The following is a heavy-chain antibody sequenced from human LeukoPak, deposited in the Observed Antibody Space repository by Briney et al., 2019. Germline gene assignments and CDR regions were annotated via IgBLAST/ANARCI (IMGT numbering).Heavy chain of an antibody. Sequence: SETLSLTCTVSGGSISSYYWSWIRQPPGKGLEWIGSIYYSGSTYYNPSLKSRVTISVDTSKNQFSLKLSSVTAADTAVYYCASSRVPYYYYGMDVWGQGTTVTVSS. CDR1: GGSISSYY. CDR2: IYYSGST. CDR3: ASSRVPYYYYGMDV. D-gene: IGHD3-10*01. V-gene: IGHV4-39*01. J-gene: IGHJ6*02.